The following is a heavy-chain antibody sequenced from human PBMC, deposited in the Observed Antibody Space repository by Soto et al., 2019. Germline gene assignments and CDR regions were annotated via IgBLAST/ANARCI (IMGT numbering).Heavy chain of an antibody. CDR2: ISWNSVSI. V-gene: IGHV3-9*01. J-gene: IGHJ5*02. CDR3: AIGNPPYSYGLEHYFDP. CDR1: GFTFDNYA. D-gene: IGHD3-16*01. Sequence: PGGSLRLSCAASGFTFDNYAIHWVRQAPGKGLEWVSGISWNSVSIGYADSVKGRFTISRDNAKNSLYLQMNSLRPEDTAFYYCAIGNPPYSYGLEHYFDPWGQGALVTVSS.